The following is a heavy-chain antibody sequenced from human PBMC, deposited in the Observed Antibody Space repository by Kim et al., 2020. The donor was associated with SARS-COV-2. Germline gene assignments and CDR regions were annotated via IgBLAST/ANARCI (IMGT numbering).Heavy chain of an antibody. V-gene: IGHV4-59*08. D-gene: IGHD3-3*01. Sequence: SETLSLTCTVSGGSISSYYWSWIRQPPGKGLEWIGYIYYSGSTNYNPSLKSRVTISVDTSKNQFPLKLSSVTAADTAVYYCARHEEYYDFWSGLFQDWFDPWGQGTLVTVSS. CDR1: GGSISSYY. CDR3: ARHEEYYDFWSGLFQDWFDP. CDR2: IYYSGST. J-gene: IGHJ5*02.